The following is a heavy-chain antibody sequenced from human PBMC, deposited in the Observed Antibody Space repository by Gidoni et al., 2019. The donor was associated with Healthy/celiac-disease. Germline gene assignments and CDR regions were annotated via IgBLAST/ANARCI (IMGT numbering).Heavy chain of an antibody. CDR3: ARGGGRGLRYFDFRPGFDP. CDR1: GGSFSGYY. CDR2: INHSGST. D-gene: IGHD3-9*01. V-gene: IGHV4-34*01. Sequence: QVQLQQWGAGLLKPSETLSLTCAVYGGSFSGYYWSWIRQPPGKGLEWIGEINHSGSTNYNPSLKSRVTISVDTSKNQFSLKLSSVTAADTAVYYCARGGGRGLRYFDFRPGFDPWGQGTLVTVSS. J-gene: IGHJ5*02.